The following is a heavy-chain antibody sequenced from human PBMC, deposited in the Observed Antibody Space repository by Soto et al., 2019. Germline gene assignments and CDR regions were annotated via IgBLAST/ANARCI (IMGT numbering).Heavy chain of an antibody. Sequence: QIQMVQSGGEVKMPGASVKVSCKASGYAFTSYGISWVRQAPGQGPEWMGWISTFDSDRNYAQRFQDRLTMTTDTSTSTAYMELRSLRSDDTAVYYCVRDYLHYDAMTGSYSDCFDPWGQGTLVTVSS. J-gene: IGHJ5*02. D-gene: IGHD3-9*01. CDR1: GYAFTSYG. V-gene: IGHV1-18*01. CDR3: VRDYLHYDAMTGSYSDCFDP. CDR2: ISTFDSDR.